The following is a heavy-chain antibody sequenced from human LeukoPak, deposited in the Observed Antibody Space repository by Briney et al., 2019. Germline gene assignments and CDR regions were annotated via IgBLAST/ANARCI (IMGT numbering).Heavy chain of an antibody. J-gene: IGHJ4*02. CDR2: INHSGST. CDR1: GFTFSSYA. V-gene: IGHV4-34*01. Sequence: GSLRLSCAASGFTFSSYAKSWVRQPPGKGLEWIGEINHSGSTNYNPSLKSRVTISVDTSKNQFSLKLSSVAAADTAVYYCARGLTGDIVVVPAVTYFDYWGQGTLVTVSS. CDR3: ARGLTGDIVVVPAVTYFDY. D-gene: IGHD2-2*01.